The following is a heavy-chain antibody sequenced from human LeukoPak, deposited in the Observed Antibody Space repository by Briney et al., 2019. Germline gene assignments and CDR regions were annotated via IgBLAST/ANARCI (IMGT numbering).Heavy chain of an antibody. D-gene: IGHD3-10*01. Sequence: ASVKVSCKASGYTFTGYYMHWVRQAPGQGPEWVGWINPNNGGTVYAQKFQGRVTMTRDTSISTAYMELSRLKSDDTAVYYCARGGVRGDSGYPFDYWGQGTLVTVSS. CDR3: ARGGVRGDSGYPFDY. J-gene: IGHJ4*02. V-gene: IGHV1-2*02. CDR2: INPNNGGT. CDR1: GYTFTGYY.